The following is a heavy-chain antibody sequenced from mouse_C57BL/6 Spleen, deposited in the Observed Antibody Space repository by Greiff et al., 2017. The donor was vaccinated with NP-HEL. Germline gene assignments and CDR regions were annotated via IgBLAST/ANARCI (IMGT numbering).Heavy chain of an antibody. J-gene: IGHJ2*01. CDR1: GYAFSSSW. Sequence: QVQLKQPGPELVKPGASVKISCKASGYAFSSSWMNWVKQRPGKGLEWIGRIYPGDGDTNYNGKFKGKATLTADKSSSTAYMQLSSLTSEDSAVYFCARRLYYDYDVPFDYWGQGTTLTVSS. CDR3: ARRLYYDYDVPFDY. D-gene: IGHD2-4*01. V-gene: IGHV1-82*01. CDR2: IYPGDGDT.